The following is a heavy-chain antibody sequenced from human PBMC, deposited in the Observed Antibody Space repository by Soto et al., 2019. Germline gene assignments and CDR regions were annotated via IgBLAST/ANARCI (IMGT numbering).Heavy chain of an antibody. CDR1: GFTFSGSA. J-gene: IGHJ4*02. V-gene: IGHV3-73*01. CDR3: TPYCGGDCSAALFDY. D-gene: IGHD2-21*02. CDR2: IRSKANSYAT. Sequence: EVPLVESGGGLVQPGGSLKLSCAASGFTFSGSAMHWVRQASGKGLEWVGRIRSKANSYATAYAASVKGRFTISRDDSKNTAYLQMNSLKTEDTAVYYCTPYCGGDCSAALFDYWGQGTLVTVSS.